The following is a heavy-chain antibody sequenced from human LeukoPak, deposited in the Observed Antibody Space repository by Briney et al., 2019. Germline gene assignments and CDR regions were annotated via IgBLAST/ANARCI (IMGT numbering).Heavy chain of an antibody. CDR3: AKDRDVWGSYTPESLDV. CDR1: GFTFGSYA. CDR2: ISGSGGST. Sequence: GGSLRLSCAASGFTFGSYAMSWVRQAPGKELEWVSAISGSGGSTYYADSVKGRFTISRDNSKNTLYLQMNSLRAEDTAVYYCAKDRDVWGSYTPESLDVWGQGTTVTVSS. D-gene: IGHD3-16*01. J-gene: IGHJ6*02. V-gene: IGHV3-23*01.